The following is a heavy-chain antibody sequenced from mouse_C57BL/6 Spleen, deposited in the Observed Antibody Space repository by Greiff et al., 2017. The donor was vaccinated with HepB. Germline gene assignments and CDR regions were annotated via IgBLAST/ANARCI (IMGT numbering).Heavy chain of an antibody. CDR3: ASSYYDYDGFAY. CDR2: IHPNSGST. CDR1: GYTFTSYW. J-gene: IGHJ3*01. Sequence: VQLQQSGAELVKPGASVKLSCKASGYTFTSYWMHWVKQRPGQGLEWIGMIHPNSGSTNYKEKFKSKATLTVDKSSSTAYVQLSSLTSEDSAVYDCASSYYDYDGFAYWGQGTLVTVSA. D-gene: IGHD2-4*01. V-gene: IGHV1-64*01.